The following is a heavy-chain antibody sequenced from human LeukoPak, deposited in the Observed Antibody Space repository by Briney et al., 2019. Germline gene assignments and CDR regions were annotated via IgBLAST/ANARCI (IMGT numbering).Heavy chain of an antibody. V-gene: IGHV3-30*04. CDR2: ISYDGSKK. D-gene: IGHD6-19*01. CDR1: GFTFSTYS. Sequence: PGGSLRLSCAASGFTFSTYSMHWVRQAPGEGLEWVAVISYDGSKKYYADSVRGRFTISRDNSKNTLFLQMNSLRAEDTAVYYCARDHGSGWYAVDYWGQGTLVTVSS. CDR3: ARDHGSGWYAVDY. J-gene: IGHJ4*02.